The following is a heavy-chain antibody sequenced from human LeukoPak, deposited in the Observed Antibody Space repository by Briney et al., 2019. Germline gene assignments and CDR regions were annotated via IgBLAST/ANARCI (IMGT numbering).Heavy chain of an antibody. D-gene: IGHD3-10*01. CDR2: IYPNDSDT. CDR1: GYSFSTYW. CDR3: ARHPTSMVRGIIITDYYFDY. Sequence: GESLKISCRSSGYSFSTYWIAWVRQMPGKGLEWMGIIYPNDSDTRYSPSFQGQVTISADKSISTAYLQWSSLTASDTAMYYCARHPTSMVRGIIITDYYFDYWGQGTLVTVSS. J-gene: IGHJ4*02. V-gene: IGHV5-51*01.